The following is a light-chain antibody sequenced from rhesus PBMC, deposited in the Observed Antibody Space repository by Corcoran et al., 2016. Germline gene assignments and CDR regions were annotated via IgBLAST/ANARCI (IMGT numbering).Light chain of an antibody. CDR3: LQYSSSPYS. Sequence: DIQMTQSPSSLSASVGDTVTITCRASQSISSWLDWYQQKPGKAPKLLIYKACSLRSGVPSRFSGSGSGTDFTLTISSLQPEDFATYYCLQYSSSPYSFGQGTKVEIK. V-gene: IGKV1-22*01. CDR2: KAC. CDR1: QSISSW. J-gene: IGKJ2*01.